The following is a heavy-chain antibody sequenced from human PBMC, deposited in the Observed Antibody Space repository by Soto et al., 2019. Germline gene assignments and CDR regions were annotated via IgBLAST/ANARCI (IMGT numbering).Heavy chain of an antibody. D-gene: IGHD6-19*01. Sequence: EVQLVESGGGLVKPGGSLRLSCAASGMTFSNAEMTWVRQAPGKGLEWVGRIRGKGDGGATDYAAPVKYRFIILRDDSENMVYLQMYSLKPEDTAVYYCTTSGGGSGWSFWGQGTLVTVSS. CDR2: IRGKGDGGAT. CDR3: TTSGGGSGWSF. J-gene: IGHJ4*02. V-gene: IGHV3-15*07. CDR1: GMTFSNAE.